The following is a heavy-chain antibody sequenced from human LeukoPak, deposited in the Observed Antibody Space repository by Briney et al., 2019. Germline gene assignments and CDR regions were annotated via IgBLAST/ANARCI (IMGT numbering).Heavy chain of an antibody. V-gene: IGHV1-8*01. J-gene: IGHJ4*02. CDR3: ASLYYDILTGYYCDY. CDR1: GYTFTSYD. D-gene: IGHD3-9*01. Sequence: GASVKVSCKASGYTFTSYDINWVRQATGQGLEWMGWMNPNSGNTGYAQKFQGRVTMTRNTSISTAYMELSSLRPEDTAVYYCASLYYDILTGYYCDYWGQGTLVTVSS. CDR2: MNPNSGNT.